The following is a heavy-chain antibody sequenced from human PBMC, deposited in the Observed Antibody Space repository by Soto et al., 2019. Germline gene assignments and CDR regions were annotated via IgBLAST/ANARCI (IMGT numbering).Heavy chain of an antibody. CDR1: GFTFSSYG. CDR2: ISYDGSNK. V-gene: IGHV3-30*18. CDR3: AKDHPLYYYDSSGYYKTPDY. D-gene: IGHD3-22*01. Sequence: GGSLRHSCAASGFTFSSYGMHLVRQAPGKGLEWVAVISYDGSNKYYADSVKGRFTISRDNSKNTLYLQMNSLRAEDTAVYYCAKDHPLYYYDSSGYYKTPDYWGQGTLVTV. J-gene: IGHJ4*02.